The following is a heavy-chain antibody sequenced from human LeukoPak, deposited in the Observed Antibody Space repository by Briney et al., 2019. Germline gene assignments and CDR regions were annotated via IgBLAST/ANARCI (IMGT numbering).Heavy chain of an antibody. CDR1: GFSFRDYE. CDR2: INQRGRTT. Sequence: GGSLRLSCAASGFSFRDYELTWVRQVPGKGLEWVSYINQRGRTTSYADSVRGRFTISRDNSRSTLFLQMNSLRGEYTAIYYCATYRQGMLPFEAWGRGTLVTVSS. D-gene: IGHD5-18*01. V-gene: IGHV3-48*03. CDR3: ATYRQGMLPFEA. J-gene: IGHJ5*02.